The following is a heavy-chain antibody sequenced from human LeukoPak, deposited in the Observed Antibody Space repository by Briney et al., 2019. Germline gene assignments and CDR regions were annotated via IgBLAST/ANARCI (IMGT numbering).Heavy chain of an antibody. Sequence: ASVKVSCKASGYTFTSYDINWVRQAPGQGLEWMGWMNPNSGNTGYAQKFQGRVTMTRNTSISTAYMELSSLRSEDTAVYYCARGLGELCLPVPTRPYGMDVWGQGTTVTVSS. CDR2: MNPNSGNT. CDR1: GYTFTSYD. CDR3: ARGLGELCLPVPTRPYGMDV. V-gene: IGHV1-8*01. J-gene: IGHJ6*02. D-gene: IGHD3-16*01.